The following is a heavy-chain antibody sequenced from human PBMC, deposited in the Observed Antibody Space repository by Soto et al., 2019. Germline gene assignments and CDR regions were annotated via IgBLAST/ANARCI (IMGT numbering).Heavy chain of an antibody. CDR2: IIPIFGTT. D-gene: IGHD2-15*01. Sequence: QVHLLQSGSEVQKPGSSVKVSCRASGDTFSNYAFSWVRQAPGQGLEWMGGIIPIFGTTSYAQKLQGRVILTADESTTTVYMELMSLRSEDTALYFCALGLRGYHIDSWGQGTQVTVSS. CDR3: ALGLRGYHIDS. CDR1: GDTFSNYA. V-gene: IGHV1-69*01. J-gene: IGHJ4*02.